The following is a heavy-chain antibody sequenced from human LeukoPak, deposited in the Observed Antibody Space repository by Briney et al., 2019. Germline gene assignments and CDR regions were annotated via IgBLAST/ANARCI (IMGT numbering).Heavy chain of an antibody. CDR2: IYPGDSDT. D-gene: IGHD1-14*01. V-gene: IGHV5-51*01. Sequence: AGGSLQISCKGSGYIFTSYWIGWVRQMPGKGLEWMGIIYPGDSDTRYSPSFQGQVTISAGKSISTAYLQWSSLKASDTAMYYCATRLIRKPPHAFDIWGQGTMVTVSS. J-gene: IGHJ3*02. CDR1: GYIFTSYW. CDR3: ATRLIRKPPHAFDI.